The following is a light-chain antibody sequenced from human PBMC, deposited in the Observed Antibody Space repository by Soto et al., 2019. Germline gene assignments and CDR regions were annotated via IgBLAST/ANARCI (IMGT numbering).Light chain of an antibody. J-gene: IGLJ3*02. CDR2: DVS. V-gene: IGLV2-14*01. Sequence: QSALTQPASVSGSPGQLITISCTGTSSDVGGYTYVSWYQQHPGKAPKLMIYDVSNRPSGVSNRFSGSKSGNTASLTISGLQAEDEADYYCSSYTSSNTVFGGGTKLTVL. CDR3: SSYTSSNTV. CDR1: SSDVGGYTY.